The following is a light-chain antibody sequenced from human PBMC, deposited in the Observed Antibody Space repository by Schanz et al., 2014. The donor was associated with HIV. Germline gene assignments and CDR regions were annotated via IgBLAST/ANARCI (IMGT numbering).Light chain of an antibody. V-gene: IGKV3-20*01. Sequence: EIVLTQSPGSLSLSPGGRATLSCGASQTITSNFLGWYQQKPGQAPRLLIFGASTRATGVPVRFSGSGSGTDFTLTISRLEPEDFAVYYCQQYGSSLVTFGPGTKVD. CDR3: QQYGSSLVT. CDR2: GAS. CDR1: QTITSNF. J-gene: IGKJ3*01.